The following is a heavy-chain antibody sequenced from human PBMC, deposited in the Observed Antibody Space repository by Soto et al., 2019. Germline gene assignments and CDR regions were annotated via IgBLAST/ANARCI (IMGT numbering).Heavy chain of an antibody. J-gene: IGHJ6*02. CDR2: IYPGDSDT. Sequence: PGELMKISCKGSGYSSTNYLIGRVSQMPGKGLEWMGIIYPGDSDTRYSPSFQGQVTISADKSISNAYLQWSSLKASDTAMYYCARVGYYYYGMDVWGQGTTVTVSS. V-gene: IGHV5-51*01. CDR3: ARVGYYYYGMDV. CDR1: GYSSTNYL.